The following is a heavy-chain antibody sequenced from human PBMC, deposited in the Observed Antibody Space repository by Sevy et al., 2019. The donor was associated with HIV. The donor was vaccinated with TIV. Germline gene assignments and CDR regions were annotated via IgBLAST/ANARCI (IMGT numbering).Heavy chain of an antibody. D-gene: IGHD3-22*01. V-gene: IGHV3-30*18. J-gene: IGHJ6*02. Sequence: GGSLRLSCAPSGFTFSSFGMHWVRQAPGKGLEWVSFISYDGSNKKYADSVKGRLTVSRDKSKNTLYLQMNSLRAEDTAVYYCAKDLDYFDSSAGPSSLIYNYYYGLEDWGPGTTVTVSS. CDR2: ISYDGSNK. CDR3: AKDLDYFDSSAGPSSLIYNYYYGLED. CDR1: GFTFSSFG.